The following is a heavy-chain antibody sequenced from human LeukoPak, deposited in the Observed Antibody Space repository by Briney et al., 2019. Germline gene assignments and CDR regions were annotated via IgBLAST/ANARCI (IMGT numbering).Heavy chain of an antibody. CDR1: GYTLTELS. V-gene: IGHV1-24*01. CDR2: FDPEDGET. J-gene: IGHJ4*02. Sequence: ASVKVSCKVSGYTLTELSMHWVRQAPGKGLGWMGGFDPEDGETIYAQKFQGRVTITRDTSASTAYMELSSLRSEDTAVYYCARLWQWLSYWGQGTLVTVSS. D-gene: IGHD6-19*01. CDR3: ARLWQWLSY.